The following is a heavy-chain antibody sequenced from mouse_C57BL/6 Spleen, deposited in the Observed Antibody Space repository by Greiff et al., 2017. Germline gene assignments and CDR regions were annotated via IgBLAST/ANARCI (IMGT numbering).Heavy chain of an antibody. V-gene: IGHV1-76*01. CDR3: ARKGRPSYYFDD. J-gene: IGHJ2*01. CDR2: IYPGSGNT. CDR1: GYTFTASY. D-gene: IGHD1-2*01. Sequence: QVQLKQSGAELVRPGASVKLSCKASGYTFTASYINWVKQRPGQGLEWISRIYPGSGNTYYNEKFKGKATLTAEKSSSTDYMQLSSLTSEDSAVYFCARKGRPSYYFDDWGQGTTLTVSS.